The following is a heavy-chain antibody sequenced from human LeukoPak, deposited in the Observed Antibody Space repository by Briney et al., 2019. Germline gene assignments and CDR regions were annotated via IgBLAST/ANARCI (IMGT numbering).Heavy chain of an antibody. Sequence: SETLSLTCAVYGGSFSGYYWSWIRQPPGKGLEWIGEINHSGSTNYNPSLKSRVTISVDTSKNQFSLKLSSVTAADTAVYYCASSVDTAMVGVYWGQGTLVTVSS. CDR1: GGSFSGYY. V-gene: IGHV4-34*01. CDR2: INHSGST. D-gene: IGHD5-18*01. CDR3: ASSVDTAMVGVY. J-gene: IGHJ4*02.